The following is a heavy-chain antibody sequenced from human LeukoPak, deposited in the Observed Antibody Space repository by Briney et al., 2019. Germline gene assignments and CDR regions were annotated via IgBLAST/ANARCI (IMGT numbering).Heavy chain of an antibody. V-gene: IGHV3-21*01. D-gene: IGHD3-16*01. CDR2: ISSSYI. Sequence: GGSLRLSCAASGFTFSSYSMNWVRQAPGKGLEWVSSISSSYIYYADSVKGRFTISRDNAKNSLYLQMNSLRAEDTAVYYCARFLGEFDYWGQGTLVTVSS. CDR3: ARFLGEFDY. CDR1: GFTFSSYS. J-gene: IGHJ4*02.